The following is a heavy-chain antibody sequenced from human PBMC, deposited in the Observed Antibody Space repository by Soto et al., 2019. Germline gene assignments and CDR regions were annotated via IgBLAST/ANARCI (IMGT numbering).Heavy chain of an antibody. CDR1: GDSVSSNSAA. V-gene: IGHV6-1*01. Sequence: SQTLSLTCALSGDSVSSNSAAWNWIRQSPSRGLEWLGRTYYRSKWYNDYAVSVKSGITINPDTSKNQFSLQLNSVTPEDTAVYCCTRESKSLNWFDPWGQGTLVTVSS. D-gene: IGHD1-26*01. CDR2: TYYRSKWYN. J-gene: IGHJ5*02. CDR3: TRESKSLNWFDP.